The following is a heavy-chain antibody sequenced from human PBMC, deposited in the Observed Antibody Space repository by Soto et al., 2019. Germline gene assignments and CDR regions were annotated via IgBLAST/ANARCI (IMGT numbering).Heavy chain of an antibody. D-gene: IGHD3-22*01. CDR1: GFTFSDYG. CDR2: ISYDESDI. CDR3: AKAANSCGSLRTDN. J-gene: IGHJ4*02. Sequence: QVQLVESGGGVVQPGRSLKLSCAASGFTFSDYGMHWVRQAPGKGLEWVALISYDESDIYYADSVRGRFTISRDNSKNTLSLQMNRLRAGDTAVYYCAKAANSCGSLRTDNSGQGTLVTVSS. V-gene: IGHV3-30*18.